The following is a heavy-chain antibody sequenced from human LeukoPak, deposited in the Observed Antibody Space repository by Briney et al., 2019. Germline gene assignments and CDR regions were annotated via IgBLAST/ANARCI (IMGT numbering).Heavy chain of an antibody. D-gene: IGHD1-26*01. CDR1: GFTFSSYT. CDR2: ISYDGSNK. CDR3: VKDLSGRIFDY. Sequence: GGSLRLSCAASGFTFSSYTMHWVRQAPGKGLEWVAVISYDGSNKYYVDSVKGRLTISRDNSKNTLYLQMNSLRAEDTAVYYCVKDLSGRIFDYWGQGTLVTVSS. V-gene: IGHV3-30*04. J-gene: IGHJ4*02.